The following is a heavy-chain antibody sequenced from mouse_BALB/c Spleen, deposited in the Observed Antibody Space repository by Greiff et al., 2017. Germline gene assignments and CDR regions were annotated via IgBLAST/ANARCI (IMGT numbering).Heavy chain of an antibody. D-gene: IGHD2-14*01. CDR2: ISSGGST. CDR3: AYGYDGAMDY. Sequence: EVQGVESGGGLVKPGGSLKLSCAASGFTFSSYAMSWVRQTPEKRLEWVASISSGGSTYYPDSVKGRFTISRDNARNILYLQMSSLRSEDTAMYYCAYGYDGAMDYWGQGTSVTVSS. V-gene: IGHV5-6-5*01. J-gene: IGHJ4*01. CDR1: GFTFSSYA.